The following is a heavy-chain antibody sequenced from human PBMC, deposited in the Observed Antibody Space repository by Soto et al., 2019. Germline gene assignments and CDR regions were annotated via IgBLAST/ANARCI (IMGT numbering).Heavy chain of an antibody. CDR2: IDSDGSRI. V-gene: IGHV3-74*01. CDR3: VRTSLVVAVATREDF. Sequence: GSLRLSCAASGFTFSNYWMHWVRQAPGKGLVWVSRIDSDGSRITYADFVKGRFTISRDNAKNTVYLHMNSLTAEDTAVYYCVRTSLVVAVATREDFWGQGTLVTGSS. D-gene: IGHD2-15*01. J-gene: IGHJ4*02. CDR1: GFTFSNYW.